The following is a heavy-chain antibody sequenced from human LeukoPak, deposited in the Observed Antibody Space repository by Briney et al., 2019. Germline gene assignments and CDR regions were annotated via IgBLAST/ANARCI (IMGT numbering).Heavy chain of an antibody. J-gene: IGHJ5*02. CDR1: GGSISSSSYY. CDR3: ASFQLLSRNWFDP. D-gene: IGHD3-22*01. V-gene: IGHV4-39*01. Sequence: SETLSLTCTVSGGSISSSSYYWGWSRQPPGKGLEWIGSIYYSGSTYYNPSLKSRVTISVDTSKNQFSLKLSSVTAADTAVYYCASFQLLSRNWFDPWGQGTLVTVSS. CDR2: IYYSGST.